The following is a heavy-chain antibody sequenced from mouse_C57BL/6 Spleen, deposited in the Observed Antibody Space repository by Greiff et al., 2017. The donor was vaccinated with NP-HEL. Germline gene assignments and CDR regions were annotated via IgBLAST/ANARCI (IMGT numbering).Heavy chain of an antibody. CDR2: INPNNGGT. Sequence: EVQLQQSGPELVKPGASVKIPCKASGYTFTDYNMDWVKQSHGKSLEWIGDINPNNGGTIYNQKFKGKATLTVDKSSSTAYMELRSLTSEDTAVYYCARWGYDYALDYAMDYWGQGTSVTVSS. D-gene: IGHD2-4*01. J-gene: IGHJ4*01. V-gene: IGHV1-18*01. CDR1: GYTFTDYN. CDR3: ARWGYDYALDYAMDY.